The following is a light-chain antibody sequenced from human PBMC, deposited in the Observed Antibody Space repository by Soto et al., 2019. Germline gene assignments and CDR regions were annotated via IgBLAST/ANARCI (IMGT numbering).Light chain of an antibody. CDR2: DVS. CDR1: SGDIGTYNY. J-gene: IGLJ3*02. Sequence: QSALTQPRSVSGSPGQSVTISCTGTSGDIGTYNYVSWHQQRPGQAPKLMIYDVSKRPSGVPDRFSGSKYANTASLTIYGLQAEDEADYYCCSYGGSYTWVFGGGTKVTVL. V-gene: IGLV2-11*01. CDR3: CSYGGSYTWV.